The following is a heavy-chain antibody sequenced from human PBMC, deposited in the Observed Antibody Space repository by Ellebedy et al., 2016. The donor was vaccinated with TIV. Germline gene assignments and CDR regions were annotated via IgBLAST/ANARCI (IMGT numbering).Heavy chain of an antibody. D-gene: IGHD3-10*01. Sequence: GESLKISCVASGFTFSSYAMCWVRQAPGKGLEWVSTIGDSGGNTHFPDSVKGRFTISSDNSRNTVYLQMNNLRAEDTAVNYCARDSGRRRSWDNDYWGQGTLVTVSS. CDR2: IGDSGGNT. V-gene: IGHV3-23*01. CDR3: ARDSGRRRSWDNDY. CDR1: GFTFSSYA. J-gene: IGHJ4*01.